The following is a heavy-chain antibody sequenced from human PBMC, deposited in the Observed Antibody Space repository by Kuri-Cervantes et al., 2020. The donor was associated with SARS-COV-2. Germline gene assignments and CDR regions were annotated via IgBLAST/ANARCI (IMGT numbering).Heavy chain of an antibody. CDR1: GYTFTGYY. J-gene: IGHJ4*02. D-gene: IGHD3-10*01. V-gene: IGHV1-18*04. CDR2: ISAYNGNT. Sequence: ASVKVSCKASGYTFTGYYMHWVRQAPGQGLEWMGWISAYNGNTNYAQKLQGRVTMTTDTSTSTAYMELRSLRSDDTAVYYCARDSGFAPFDYWGQGTLVTVSS. CDR3: ARDSGFAPFDY.